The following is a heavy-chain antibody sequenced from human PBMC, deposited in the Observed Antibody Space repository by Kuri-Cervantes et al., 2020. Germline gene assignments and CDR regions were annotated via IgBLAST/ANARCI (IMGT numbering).Heavy chain of an antibody. D-gene: IGHD4-17*01. CDR3: ARAKGYGDYLDAFDI. Sequence: GGSLRLSCAAAGFTFSGSAMSWVRQAPGKGLVWVSRINSDGSSTSYADSVKGRFTISRDNAKNTLYLQMNSLRAEDTAVYYCARAKGYGDYLDAFDIWGQGTMVTVSS. CDR2: INSDGSST. V-gene: IGHV3-74*01. CDR1: GFTFSGSA. J-gene: IGHJ3*02.